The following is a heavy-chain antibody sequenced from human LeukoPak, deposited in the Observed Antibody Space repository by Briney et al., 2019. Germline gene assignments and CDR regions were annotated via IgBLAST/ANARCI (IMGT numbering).Heavy chain of an antibody. CDR1: GGTFSSYA. CDR2: TIPIFGTA. CDR3: ARDLGQYCSSTSCYRGFDY. D-gene: IGHD2-2*01. Sequence: ASVKVSCKASGGTFSSYAISWVRQAPGQGLEWMGGTIPIFGTANYAQKFQGRVTITADESTSTAYMELSSLRSEDTAVYYCARDLGQYCSSTSCYRGFDYWGQGTLVTVSS. V-gene: IGHV1-69*13. J-gene: IGHJ4*02.